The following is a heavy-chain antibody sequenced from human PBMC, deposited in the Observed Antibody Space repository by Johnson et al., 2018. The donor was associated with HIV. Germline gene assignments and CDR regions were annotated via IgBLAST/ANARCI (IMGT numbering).Heavy chain of an antibody. Sequence: VQLVESGGGVVQPGRSLRLSCAASGFTFSTSGMHWVRQAPGKGMEWVSYISSSDSTIYYADSVKGRFTISRDNAKNSLYLQMNSLRADDTAVYYCAGIVEALDIWGQGTMVTVSS. CDR3: AGIVEALDI. D-gene: IGHD3-22*01. CDR2: ISSSDSTI. CDR1: GFTFSTSG. V-gene: IGHV3-48*04. J-gene: IGHJ3*02.